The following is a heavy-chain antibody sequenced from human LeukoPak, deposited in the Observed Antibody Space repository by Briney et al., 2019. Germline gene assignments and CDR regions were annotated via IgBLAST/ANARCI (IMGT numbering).Heavy chain of an antibody. Sequence: PGGSLRLSCAASGFTFSSYGMHWVRQAPGKGLEWVAVISYDGSNKYYADSVKGRFTISRDNSKNTLYLQMNSLRAEDTAVYYCARDFLGGYSYGPPQSWGQGTLVTVSS. CDR3: ARDFLGGYSYGPPQS. J-gene: IGHJ4*02. CDR1: GFTFSSYG. V-gene: IGHV3-30*03. CDR2: ISYDGSNK. D-gene: IGHD5-18*01.